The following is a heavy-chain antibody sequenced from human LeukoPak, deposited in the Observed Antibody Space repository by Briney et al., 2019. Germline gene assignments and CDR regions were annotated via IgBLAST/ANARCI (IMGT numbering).Heavy chain of an antibody. D-gene: IGHD1-26*01. CDR3: ARDQWALNS. Sequence: SQSLSLTRAISGDSVSGDTSAWNSIRQSPTRCLEWLGRTYYRSKWYNEYADSVRSRINIYPDTSKNHFSLQLISVTPEGTALYYCARDQWALNSWGQGTLVTVSS. J-gene: IGHJ4*02. V-gene: IGHV6-1*01. CDR2: TYYRSKWYN. CDR1: GDSVSGDTSA.